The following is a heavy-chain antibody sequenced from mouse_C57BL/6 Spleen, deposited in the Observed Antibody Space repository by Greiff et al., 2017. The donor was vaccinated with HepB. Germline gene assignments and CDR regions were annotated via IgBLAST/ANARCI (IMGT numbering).Heavy chain of an antibody. CDR1: GFSLSTFGIG. J-gene: IGHJ1*03. CDR3: ARPYHDYWYFDV. V-gene: IGHV8-8*01. CDR2: IWWVDDK. D-gene: IGHD2-4*01. Sequence: QVTLKESGPGILQPSQTLSLTCSFSGFSLSTFGIGVGWIRQPSGKGLGWLAHIWWVDDKYYNPALKSRLTIAKDTSKTQVSLKSANVDTADTATYYCARPYHDYWYFDVWGTGTTVTVSS.